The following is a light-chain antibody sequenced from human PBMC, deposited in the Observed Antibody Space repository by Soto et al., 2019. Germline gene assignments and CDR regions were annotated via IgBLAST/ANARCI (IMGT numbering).Light chain of an antibody. V-gene: IGKV1-5*03. Sequence: DIQMTQSPSTLSASVGDRVTITCRASQSISSWLAWYQQKPGKAPKLLIYKTSNLERGVPSRFSGSGSGTEFTLTISSLQPEDLATYYCQHYSAFSVTFGQGTKVDTK. CDR1: QSISSW. CDR2: KTS. J-gene: IGKJ1*01. CDR3: QHYSAFSVT.